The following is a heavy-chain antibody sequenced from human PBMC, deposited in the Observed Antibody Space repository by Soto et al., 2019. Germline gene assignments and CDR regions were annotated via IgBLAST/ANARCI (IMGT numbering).Heavy chain of an antibody. J-gene: IGHJ6*02. CDR3: AREISYDASSGYCHKGMDV. Sequence: QVQLVESGGGVVQPGRSLRLFCAASGFNFDKYAFHWVRQVPGKGLEWVAVISLDGTEKYADSVRGRLTISRDNSKNTVELQVNSLRNDDAAVYFCAREISYDASSGYCHKGMDVWGQGTTGTVSS. CDR2: ISLDGTEK. CDR1: GFNFDKYA. D-gene: IGHD3-22*01. V-gene: IGHV3-30*01.